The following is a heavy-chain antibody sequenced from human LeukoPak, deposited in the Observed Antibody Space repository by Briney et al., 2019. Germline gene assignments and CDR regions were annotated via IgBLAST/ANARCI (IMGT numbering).Heavy chain of an antibody. Sequence: PGGSLRLSCAASGLTFGRYAMSWVRQAPVRSLEWVAAIGTGGSVPYYADSVKGRFTISRDNPKNTLYLQMNSLRAEDTAIYYCARQLGYCSDGTCYFDYWGQGTLVTVSS. V-gene: IGHV3-23*01. CDR1: GLTFGRYA. J-gene: IGHJ4*02. D-gene: IGHD2-15*01. CDR2: IGTGGSVP. CDR3: ARQLGYCSDGTCYFDY.